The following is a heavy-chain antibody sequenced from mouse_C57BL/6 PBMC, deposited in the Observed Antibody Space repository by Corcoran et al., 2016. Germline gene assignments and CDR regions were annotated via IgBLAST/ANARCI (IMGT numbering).Heavy chain of an antibody. CDR2: ISSSGSKI. J-gene: IGHJ1*03. CDR3: ARLSGYERYYDYYYMDV. D-gene: IGHD1-1*01. CDR1: GFTFGSYD. V-gene: IGHV5-17*01. Sequence: VQLVVSGGGLVQPGGSLRLSCAASGFTFGSYDMNWVRQAPGKGRAWVSYISSSGSKIYDAESMKGRYTITSDNANTSMYPQITSLRAEDTAAYYCARLSGYERYYDYYYMDVWGKGTTVTVSS.